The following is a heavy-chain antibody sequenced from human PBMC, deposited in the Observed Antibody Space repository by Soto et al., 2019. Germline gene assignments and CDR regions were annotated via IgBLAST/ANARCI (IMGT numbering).Heavy chain of an antibody. V-gene: IGHV1-3*01. D-gene: IGHD3-22*01. J-gene: IGHJ6*02. CDR3: ARDPKDSSAYYHHYYYGMDV. CDR2: INAGNGNT. Sequence: ASVKVSCKASGYTFTSYGIHWVRQAPGQRLEWTGWINAGNGNTKYSEKFQGRVTITRDTSASTAYLELSSLRSEDTAVYYCARDPKDSSAYYHHYYYGMDVRRQRPTFT. CDR1: GYTFTSYG.